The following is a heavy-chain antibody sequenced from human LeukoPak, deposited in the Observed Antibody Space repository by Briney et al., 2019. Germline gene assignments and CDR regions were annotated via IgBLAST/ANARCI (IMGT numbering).Heavy chain of an antibody. J-gene: IGHJ4*02. V-gene: IGHV4-38-2*02. CDR3: ARVGIAAAGTGGNDY. CDR2: VYPSGST. CDR1: GYSISRGYY. D-gene: IGHD6-13*01. Sequence: SETLSLTCTVSGYSISRGYYWGWIRQPPGRGLEWIGSVYPSGSTYYSPSLQSRVTISVDISKNQFSLKLSSVTAADTAVYYCARVGIAAAGTGGNDYWGQGTLVTVSS.